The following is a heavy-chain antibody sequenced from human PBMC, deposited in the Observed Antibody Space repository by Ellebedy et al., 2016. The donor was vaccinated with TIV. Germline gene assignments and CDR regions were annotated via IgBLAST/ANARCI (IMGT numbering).Heavy chain of an antibody. Sequence: ASVKVSXXASGYTFTGYYMHWVRQAPGQGLEWMGIINPSGGSTSYAQKFQGRVTMTRDTSTSTVYMELSSLRSEDTAVYYCARTAILGSSGLYYFDYWGQGTLVTVSS. CDR2: INPSGGST. V-gene: IGHV1-46*01. D-gene: IGHD6-25*01. CDR1: GYTFTGYY. J-gene: IGHJ4*02. CDR3: ARTAILGSSGLYYFDY.